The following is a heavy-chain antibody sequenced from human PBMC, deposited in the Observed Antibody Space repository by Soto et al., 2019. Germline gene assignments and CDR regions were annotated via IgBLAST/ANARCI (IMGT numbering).Heavy chain of an antibody. D-gene: IGHD1-1*01. CDR3: ARVLGWATTYSWFDP. V-gene: IGHV4-34*01. CDR2: TNHSGST. J-gene: IGHJ5*02. CDR1: GGSFSGYY. Sequence: QVQLQQWGAGLLKPSETLSLTCAVYGGSFSGYYWSWIRQPPGKGLEWIGETNHSGSTNYNPSLKSRVTISVDTSKNQFSLKLSSVTAADTAVYYCARVLGWATTYSWFDPWGQGTLVTVSS.